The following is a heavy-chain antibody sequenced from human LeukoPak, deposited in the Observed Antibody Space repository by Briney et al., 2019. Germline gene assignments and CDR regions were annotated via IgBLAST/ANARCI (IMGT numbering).Heavy chain of an antibody. Sequence: PGGSLRLSCAASGFTFSSYGMHWVRQAPGKGLEWVAVISYDGSNKYYADSVKGRFTISRDNSKNTLYLQMNSLRAEDTAVYYCAKGQVVFTACLDYWGQGTLVTVSS. J-gene: IGHJ4*02. CDR1: GFTFSSYG. CDR3: AKGQVVFTACLDY. CDR2: ISYDGSNK. V-gene: IGHV3-30*18. D-gene: IGHD3-22*01.